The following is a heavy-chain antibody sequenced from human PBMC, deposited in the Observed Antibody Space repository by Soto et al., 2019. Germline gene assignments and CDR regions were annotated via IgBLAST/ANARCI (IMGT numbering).Heavy chain of an antibody. J-gene: IGHJ4*02. D-gene: IGHD6-13*01. CDR3: AKDGLSSSWTE. CDR2: ISSSGGST. Sequence: GGSLRLSCAASGFTFSSYAMSWVRQAPGKGLEWVSAISSSGGSTYYADFLNVRFTISRDNSKNTLYLQLNSLRAEDTAVYYCAKDGLSSSWTEWGQGT. V-gene: IGHV3-23*01. CDR1: GFTFSSYA.